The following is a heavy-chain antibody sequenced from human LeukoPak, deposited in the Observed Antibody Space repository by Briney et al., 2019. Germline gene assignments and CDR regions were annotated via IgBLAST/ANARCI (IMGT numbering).Heavy chain of an antibody. CDR3: AKEGLQQYYFDY. CDR1: RFTFSNYW. J-gene: IGHJ4*02. CDR2: IKEDGSEK. D-gene: IGHD5-24*01. V-gene: IGHV3-7*03. Sequence: GGSLRLSCGASRFTFSNYWMSWVRQAPGKGLEWVANIKEDGSEKDYVDSVKGRFTIPRDNAKNSLYLQMNRLRAEDTAVYYCAKEGLQQYYFDYWGQGTLVTVSS.